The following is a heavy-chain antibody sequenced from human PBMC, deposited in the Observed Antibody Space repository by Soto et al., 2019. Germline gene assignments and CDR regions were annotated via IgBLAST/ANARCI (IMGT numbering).Heavy chain of an antibody. CDR2: ISAYNGNT. CDR1: GYTFTGYY. J-gene: IGHJ3*02. Sequence: GASVKVSCKASGYTFTGYYMHWVRQAPGQGLEWMGWISAYNGNTNYAQKLQGRVTMTTDTSTSTAYMELRSLRSDDTAVYYCARAQANAFDIWGQGTMVTVSS. V-gene: IGHV1-18*04. CDR3: ARAQANAFDI.